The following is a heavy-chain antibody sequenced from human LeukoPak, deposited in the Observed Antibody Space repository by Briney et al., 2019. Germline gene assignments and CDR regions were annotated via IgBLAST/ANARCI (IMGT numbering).Heavy chain of an antibody. CDR2: IDPGDSDT. CDR1: GYSFTSYW. J-gene: IGHJ3*02. Sequence: GESLKISCKGSGYSFTSYWIGWVRQMPGKGLEWMGIIDPGDSDTRYSPSFQGQVAISADKSISTLYLQWSNLKASDTAMYYCARPRYSSGWSDAFDIWGQGTMVTVSS. D-gene: IGHD6-19*01. CDR3: ARPRYSSGWSDAFDI. V-gene: IGHV5-51*01.